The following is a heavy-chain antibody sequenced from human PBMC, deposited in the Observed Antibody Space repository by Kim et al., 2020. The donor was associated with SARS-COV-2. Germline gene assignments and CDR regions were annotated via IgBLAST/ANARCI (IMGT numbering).Heavy chain of an antibody. Sequence: KYNPSLKSRVTISVDTSKNQFSLKLSSATAADPAVYYCARDGYYPGRIDYWGQGTLVTVSS. CDR3: ARDGYYPGRIDY. D-gene: IGHD1-26*01. V-gene: IGHV4-59*01. J-gene: IGHJ4*02.